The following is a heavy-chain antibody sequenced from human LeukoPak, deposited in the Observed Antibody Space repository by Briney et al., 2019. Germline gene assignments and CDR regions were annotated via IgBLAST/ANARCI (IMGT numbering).Heavy chain of an antibody. CDR2: IYPGDSDT. V-gene: IGHV5-51*01. J-gene: IGHJ4*02. CDR1: GYSFTSFW. Sequence: GESLKISCKGSGYSFTSFWIAWVRQMPGKGLEWMRIIYPGDSDTRYSPSFEGQVTFSADKSISTAYLQWSSLKASDTAMYYCARGRYSGTYLSYFDYWAQGTLVTVSS. CDR3: ARGRYSGTYLSYFDY. D-gene: IGHD1-26*01.